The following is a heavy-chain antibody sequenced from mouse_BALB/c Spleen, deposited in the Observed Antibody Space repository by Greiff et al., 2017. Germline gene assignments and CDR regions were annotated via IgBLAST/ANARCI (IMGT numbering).Heavy chain of an antibody. CDR3: ILYGNYGRFDY. Sequence: VQLKESGAELVRSGASVKLSCTASGFNIKDYYMHWVKQRPEQGLEWIGWIDPENGDTEYAPKFQGKATMTADTSSNTAYLQLSSLTSEDTAVYYCILYGNYGRFDYWGQGTTLTVSS. J-gene: IGHJ2*01. CDR2: IDPENGDT. V-gene: IGHV14-4*02. CDR1: GFNIKDYY. D-gene: IGHD2-1*01.